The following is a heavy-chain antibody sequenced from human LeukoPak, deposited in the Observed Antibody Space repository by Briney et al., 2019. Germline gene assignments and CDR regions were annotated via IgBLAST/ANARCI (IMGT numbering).Heavy chain of an antibody. CDR2: IWYDGSNE. J-gene: IGHJ4*02. V-gene: IGHV3-33*06. D-gene: IGHD2-2*01. Sequence: HTGGSLRLSCAASGFTFSSYGMHWVRQAPGKGLEWVAVIWYDGSNEYYADSVKGRFTISRDNSKNTVSLQMNGLRAEDTAVYYCAKVDAFAFDYWGQGTLVTVSS. CDR1: GFTFSSYG. CDR3: AKVDAFAFDY.